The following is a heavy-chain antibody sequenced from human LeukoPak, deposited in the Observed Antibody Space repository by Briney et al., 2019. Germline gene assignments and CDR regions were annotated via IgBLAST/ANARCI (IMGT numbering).Heavy chain of an antibody. Sequence: SETLSLTCAVSGGSFTGYYWRWIRQSPGKGLAWIGDISHAGSTTYNPSLKSRVIISLDTSKNRFSLSLTSLTAADTAVYYCARDMTTTPGAYDYCGQGALVAVSS. CDR2: ISHAGST. V-gene: IGHV4-34*01. CDR1: GGSFTGYY. D-gene: IGHD1-1*01. J-gene: IGHJ4*02. CDR3: ARDMTTTPGAYDY.